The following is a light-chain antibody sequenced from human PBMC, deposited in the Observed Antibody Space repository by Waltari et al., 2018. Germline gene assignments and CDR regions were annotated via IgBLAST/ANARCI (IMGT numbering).Light chain of an antibody. CDR2: GAS. CDR3: QQYNDWPRT. CDR1: QSVSSN. V-gene: IGKV3-15*01. J-gene: IGKJ1*01. Sequence: EIVMTQSPAPLSASPGERASLSCRASQSVSSNLAWYQQNPGQAPRLLIYGASTRATGVPARFSGSGSGTEFTLTISSLQSEDFAVYYCQQYNDWPRTFGQGTKVEIK.